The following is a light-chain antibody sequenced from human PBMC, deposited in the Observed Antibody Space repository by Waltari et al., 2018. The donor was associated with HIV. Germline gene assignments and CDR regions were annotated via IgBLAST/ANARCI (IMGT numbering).Light chain of an antibody. V-gene: IGLV3-1*01. CDR2: QDN. Sequence: SYELTQPPSVSVSPGQTATITCSAERLRVSYVCWYQQKAGQSPVLVLYQDNKRPSGIPARFSGSNSGNTATLTISGTQSLDEADYYCQAWDSDTVIFGGGTTLTVL. CDR3: QAWDSDTVI. J-gene: IGLJ2*01. CDR1: RLRVSY.